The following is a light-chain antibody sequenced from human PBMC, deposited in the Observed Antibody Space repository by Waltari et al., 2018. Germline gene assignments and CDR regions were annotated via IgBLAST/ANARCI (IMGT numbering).Light chain of an antibody. Sequence: DIVMTQSPDSLAVSLGERATISCKSSQSVLYSPDNKNYLAWYQQKPGQPPKLLIYWASTRESGVPDRFSGSGSETDFTLTISSLQAEDVAVYYCQQYNNWPPGGTFGQGTKVEIK. V-gene: IGKV4-1*01. J-gene: IGKJ1*01. CDR2: WAS. CDR1: QSVLYSPDNKNY. CDR3: QQYNNWPPGGT.